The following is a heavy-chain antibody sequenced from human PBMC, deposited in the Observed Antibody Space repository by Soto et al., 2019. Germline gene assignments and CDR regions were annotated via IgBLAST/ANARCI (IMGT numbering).Heavy chain of an antibody. CDR3: ASPNSSGYYYDAFDI. V-gene: IGHV1-2*02. Sequence: ASVKVSCKASGYTFTGYYMHWVRQAPGQGLEWMGWINPNSGGTNYAQKFQGRVTMTRDTSISTAYMELSRLRSDDTAVYYCASPNSSGYYYDAFDIWGQGAMVTVSS. CDR2: INPNSGGT. J-gene: IGHJ3*02. D-gene: IGHD3-22*01. CDR1: GYTFTGYY.